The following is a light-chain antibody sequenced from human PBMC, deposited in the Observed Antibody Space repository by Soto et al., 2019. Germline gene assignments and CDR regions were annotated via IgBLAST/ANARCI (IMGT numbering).Light chain of an antibody. Sequence: QSALTQPPSASGSPGQSVTISCTGTSSDVGGYNYVSWYQQHPGKAPKLMIYEVTKRPSGVPDRFSGSKSGNTASLTVSGLLAEDEADYYCSSYTSSSTRVFGTGTKLTVL. J-gene: IGLJ1*01. CDR1: SSDVGGYNY. V-gene: IGLV2-8*01. CDR3: SSYTSSSTRV. CDR2: EVT.